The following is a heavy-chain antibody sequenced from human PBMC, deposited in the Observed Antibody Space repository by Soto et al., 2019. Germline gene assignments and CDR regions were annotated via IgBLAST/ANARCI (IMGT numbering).Heavy chain of an antibody. CDR3: ERGGEGYIHYYHYVMDV. J-gene: IGHJ6*04. Sequence: ASVKVSCKASGYTFTSYGISWVRQAPGQGLEWMGWISAYNGNTNYAQKLQGRVTMTTDTSTSTAYMELRSLRSDDTAVYYCERGGEGYIHYYHYVMDVWGKGSTVIVSS. D-gene: IGHD3-16*01. CDR2: ISAYNGNT. CDR1: GYTFTSYG. V-gene: IGHV1-18*01.